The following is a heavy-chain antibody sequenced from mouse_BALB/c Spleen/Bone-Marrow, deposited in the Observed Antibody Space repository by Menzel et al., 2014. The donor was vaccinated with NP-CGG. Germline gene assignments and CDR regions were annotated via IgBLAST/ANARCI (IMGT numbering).Heavy chain of an antibody. CDR2: INPSTGYT. CDR1: GYTFTSYW. J-gene: IGHJ3*01. V-gene: IGHV1-7*01. CDR3: ARGYYGSSLVY. Sequence: VKLQESGAELAKPGASVKMSCKASGYTFTSYWMHWVKQRPGQGLEWIGYINPSTGYTEYNQKFKDKATLTADKSSSTAYMQLSSLTSGDSAVYYCARGYYGSSLVYWGQGTLVTVSA. D-gene: IGHD1-1*01.